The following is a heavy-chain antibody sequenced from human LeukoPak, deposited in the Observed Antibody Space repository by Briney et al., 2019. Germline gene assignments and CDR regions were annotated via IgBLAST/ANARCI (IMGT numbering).Heavy chain of an antibody. J-gene: IGHJ3*02. Sequence: GGSLRLSCAASGFTFSNAWMNWVRQAPGKGLEWVSSISSSSSYIYYADSVKGRFTLSRDNAKKSLHLQMNSLRAEDTAVYYCARVGTTVGSVAFDIWGQGTMVTVSS. CDR1: GFTFSNAW. D-gene: IGHD4-11*01. CDR2: ISSSSSYI. CDR3: ARVGTTVGSVAFDI. V-gene: IGHV3-21*01.